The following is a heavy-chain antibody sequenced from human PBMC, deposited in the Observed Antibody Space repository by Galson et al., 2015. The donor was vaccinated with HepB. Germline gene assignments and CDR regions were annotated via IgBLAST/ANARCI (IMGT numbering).Heavy chain of an antibody. CDR1: GFTFSEAW. CDR3: SYYYDDTGSVDFDY. D-gene: IGHD3-22*01. Sequence: SLRLSCAASGFTFSEAWMSWIRQAPGKGLEWIGHIKSKTDGGTSDYSAPVKGRFTISRDDSKNTLYLQMNSLKTEDTAVYYCSYYYDDTGSVDFDYWGPGTLVTVSS. CDR2: IKSKTDGGTS. J-gene: IGHJ4*02. V-gene: IGHV3-15*01.